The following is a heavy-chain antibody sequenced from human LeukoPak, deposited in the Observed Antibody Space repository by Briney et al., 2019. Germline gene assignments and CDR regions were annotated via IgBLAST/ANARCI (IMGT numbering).Heavy chain of an antibody. J-gene: IGHJ4*02. Sequence: GGSLRLSCVASGFTFTSYSMQWVRQAPGKGLEWVALITYDGSNENYADFVKGRFTVSRDNSKNTMYLQMNTLRPEDTAIYYCARTSHSSGFYYGADWGQGTLVTVSS. CDR1: GFTFTSYS. CDR3: ARTSHSSGFYYGAD. V-gene: IGHV3-30*04. CDR2: ITYDGSNE. D-gene: IGHD3-22*01.